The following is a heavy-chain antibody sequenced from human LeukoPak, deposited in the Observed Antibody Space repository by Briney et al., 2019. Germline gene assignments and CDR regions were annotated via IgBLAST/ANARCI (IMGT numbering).Heavy chain of an antibody. V-gene: IGHV1-2*02. CDR2: INPNSGGT. Sequence: ASVKVSCKASGYTFTGYYMHWVRQAPGQGLEWMGWINPNSGGTNYAQKFQGRVTITADKSTSTAYMELSSLRSEDTAVYYCAGAHYYGSTQTWGQGTLVTVSS. J-gene: IGHJ4*02. CDR1: GYTFTGYY. CDR3: AGAHYYGSTQT. D-gene: IGHD3-10*01.